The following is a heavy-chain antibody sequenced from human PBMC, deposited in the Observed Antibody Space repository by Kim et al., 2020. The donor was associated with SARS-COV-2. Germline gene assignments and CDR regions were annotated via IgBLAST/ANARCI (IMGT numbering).Heavy chain of an antibody. CDR3: ARDHGDYQNYYYCMDV. V-gene: IGHV3-11*06. CDR1: GFTFSDYY. Sequence: GGSLRLSCAASGFTFSDYYMSWIRQAPGKGLEWVSYISSSSSYTNYADSVKGRFTISRDNAKNSLYLQMNSLRAEDTAVYYCARDHGDYQNYYYCMDVWCQGTTVTVPS. D-gene: IGHD4-17*01. CDR2: ISSSSSYT. J-gene: IGHJ6*02.